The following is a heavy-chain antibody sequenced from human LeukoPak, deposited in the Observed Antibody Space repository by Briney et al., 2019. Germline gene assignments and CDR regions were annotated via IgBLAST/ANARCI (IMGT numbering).Heavy chain of an antibody. Sequence: AGGSLRLSCAASGLTFSSYAMSWVRQAPGKGLEWVSVISGSGDSAYYADSVKGRFTISRDNSKNTLYLQMNSLRAEDTAVYYCARDQFSSGYYYYFDYWGQGTLVTVSS. J-gene: IGHJ4*02. CDR2: ISGSGDSA. CDR3: ARDQFSSGYYYYFDY. D-gene: IGHD3-22*01. CDR1: GLTFSSYA. V-gene: IGHV3-23*01.